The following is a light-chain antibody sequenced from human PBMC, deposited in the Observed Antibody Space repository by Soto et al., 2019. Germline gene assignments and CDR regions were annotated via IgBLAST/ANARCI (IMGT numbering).Light chain of an antibody. Sequence: QSALTQPASVSGSPGQSITISCSGTSSDIGTYDHVAWFQQHPGKAPKLIIYEVTDRPSGVSNRFSGSKSGNTASLTISGLQAEDEAEYYCSSYTNINTRACVFGTGTKLTVL. V-gene: IGLV2-14*01. CDR3: SSYTNINTRACV. CDR1: SSDIGTYDH. CDR2: EVT. J-gene: IGLJ1*01.